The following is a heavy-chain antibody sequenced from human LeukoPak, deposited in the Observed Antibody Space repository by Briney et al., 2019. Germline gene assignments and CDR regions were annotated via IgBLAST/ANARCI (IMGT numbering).Heavy chain of an antibody. CDR3: ARARDYYDSTADFDY. D-gene: IGHD3-22*01. CDR2: IYYSGTT. V-gene: IGHV4-59*01. J-gene: IGHJ4*02. CDR1: GGSISSYY. Sequence: SETLSLTCTVSGGSISSYYWSWIRQPPGKGLEWIGYIYYSGTTNYNPSLKSQVTISVDTSKNQFSLKLSSVTAADTAVYYCARARDYYDSTADFDYWGQGTLVTVSS.